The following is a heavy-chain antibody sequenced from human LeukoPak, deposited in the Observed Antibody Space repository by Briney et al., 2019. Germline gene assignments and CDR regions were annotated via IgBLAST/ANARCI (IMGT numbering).Heavy chain of an antibody. Sequence: SVKVSCKASGGTFSSYAISWVRQAPGQGLEWMGMIIPIFGIANYAQKFQGRVTITADKSTSTAYMELSSLRSEDTAVYYCARDLGLGYSSGWYYFDYWGQGTLVTVSS. J-gene: IGHJ4*02. V-gene: IGHV1-69*04. CDR1: GGTFSSYA. D-gene: IGHD6-19*01. CDR3: ARDLGLGYSSGWYYFDY. CDR2: IIPIFGIA.